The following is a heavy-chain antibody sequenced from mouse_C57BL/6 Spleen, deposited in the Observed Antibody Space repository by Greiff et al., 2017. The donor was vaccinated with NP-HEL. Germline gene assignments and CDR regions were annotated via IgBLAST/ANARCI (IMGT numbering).Heavy chain of an antibody. D-gene: IGHD1-1*01. CDR2: IDPSDSYT. Sequence: VQLQQPGAELVKPGASVKLSCKASGYTFTSYWMQWVKQRPGQGLEWIGEIDPSDSYTNYNQKFKGKATLTVDTSSSTAYMQLSSLTSEDSAVYYCALLRAYYFDYWGQGTTLTVSS. CDR1: GYTFTSYW. J-gene: IGHJ2*01. V-gene: IGHV1-50*01. CDR3: ALLRAYYFDY.